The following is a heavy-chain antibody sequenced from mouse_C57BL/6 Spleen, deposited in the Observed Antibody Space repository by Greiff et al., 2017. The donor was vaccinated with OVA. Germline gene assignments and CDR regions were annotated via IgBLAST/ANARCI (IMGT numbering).Heavy chain of an antibody. CDR2: IDPNSGGT. CDR3: ARWETAQATCVFAY. CDR1: GYTFTSYW. Sequence: QVQLQQSGAELVKPGASVKLSCKASGYTFTSYWMHWVKQRPGRGLEWIGRIDPNSGGTKYNEKFKSKATLTVDKPSSTAYMQLSSLTSEDSAVYYCARWETAQATCVFAYWGQGTLVTVSA. J-gene: IGHJ3*01. D-gene: IGHD3-2*02. V-gene: IGHV1-72*01.